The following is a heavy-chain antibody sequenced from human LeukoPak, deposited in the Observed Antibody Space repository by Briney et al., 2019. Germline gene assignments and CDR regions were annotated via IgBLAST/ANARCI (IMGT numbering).Heavy chain of an antibody. Sequence: PSQTLSLTCTVSTGSISSGDYYWSWIRQHPGKGLEWIGYIHYSGSTHYSPSLRSRVSISVGTSKNQFSLEVSSVTAADTAVYYCARTLVTTTSMSFDYWGQGTLVTVSS. CDR2: IHYSGST. J-gene: IGHJ4*02. V-gene: IGHV4-31*03. D-gene: IGHD4-17*01. CDR1: TGSISSGDYY. CDR3: ARTLVTTTSMSFDY.